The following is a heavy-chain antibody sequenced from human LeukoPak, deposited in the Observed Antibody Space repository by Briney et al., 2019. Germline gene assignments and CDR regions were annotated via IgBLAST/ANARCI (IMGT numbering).Heavy chain of an antibody. CDR1: GFTFSSYA. J-gene: IGHJ2*01. D-gene: IGHD7-27*01. Sequence: PGGSLRLSCAASGFTFSSYAMHWVRQAPGKGLEWVAVISYDGSNKYYADSVKGRFTISRDNAKNSLYLQMNSLRAEDTAVYYCARVVPNWGHEGNWYFDLWGRGTLVTVSS. CDR3: ARVVPNWGHEGNWYFDL. CDR2: ISYDGSNK. V-gene: IGHV3-30-3*01.